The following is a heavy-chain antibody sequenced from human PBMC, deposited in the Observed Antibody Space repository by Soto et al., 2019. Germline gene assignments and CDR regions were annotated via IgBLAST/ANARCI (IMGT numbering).Heavy chain of an antibody. V-gene: IGHV1-69*12. CDR3: ERGGRNFDWLLYPAY. J-gene: IGHJ4*02. CDR1: GGTFSSYA. CDR2: IIPIFGTA. Sequence: QVQLVQSGAEVKKPGSSVKVSCKASGGTFSSYAISWVRQAPGQGLEWMGGIIPIFGTANYAQKFQGRVTITADESTSTADMELSSLRSEDTAVYYCERGGRNFDWLLYPAYWGQGTLVTVSS. D-gene: IGHD3-9*01.